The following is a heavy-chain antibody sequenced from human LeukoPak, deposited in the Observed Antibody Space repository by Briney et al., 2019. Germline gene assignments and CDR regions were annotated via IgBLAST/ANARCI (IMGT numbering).Heavy chain of an antibody. CDR3: ARDQGTSSSWSNWFDP. Sequence: SETLSLTCTVSGGSISSYYWSWIRQPPGKGLEWIGYIYYSGSTNYNPSLKSRVTISVDTSKNQFSLKLSSVTAADTAVYYCARDQGTSSSWSNWFDPWGQGTLVTVSS. CDR1: GGSISSYY. V-gene: IGHV4-59*01. D-gene: IGHD6-13*01. CDR2: IYYSGST. J-gene: IGHJ5*02.